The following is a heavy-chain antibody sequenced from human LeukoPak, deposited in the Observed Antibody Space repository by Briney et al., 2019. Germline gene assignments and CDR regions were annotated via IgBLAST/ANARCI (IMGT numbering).Heavy chain of an antibody. D-gene: IGHD2-2*01. CDR1: GFTFSSYG. CDR2: ISYDGSNK. Sequence: GGSLRLSCAASGFTFSSYGMHWVRQAPGKGLEWVAVISYDGSNKYYADSVKGRFTISRDNSKNTLYLQMNSLRAEDTAVYYCARAKVNDRGCSSTSCYPQAFDIWGQGTMVTVSS. V-gene: IGHV3-30*03. CDR3: ARAKVNDRGCSSTSCYPQAFDI. J-gene: IGHJ3*02.